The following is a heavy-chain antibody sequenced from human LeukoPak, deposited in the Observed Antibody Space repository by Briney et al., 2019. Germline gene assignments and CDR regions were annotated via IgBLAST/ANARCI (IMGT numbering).Heavy chain of an antibody. CDR1: GFTFSSYA. J-gene: IGHJ3*02. V-gene: IGHV3-64*01. Sequence: GGSLRLSCAASGFTFSSYAMHWVRQAPGKGLEYVSAISSNGGSTYYANSVKGRFTISRDNSKNTLYLQMGSLRAEDMAVYYCARDLSGYCSSTSCQDDAFDIWGQGTMVTVSS. CDR2: ISSNGGST. CDR3: ARDLSGYCSSTSCQDDAFDI. D-gene: IGHD2-2*03.